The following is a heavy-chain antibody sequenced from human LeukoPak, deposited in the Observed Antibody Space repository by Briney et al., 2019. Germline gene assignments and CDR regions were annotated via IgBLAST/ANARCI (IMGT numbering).Heavy chain of an antibody. J-gene: IGHJ4*02. CDR3: TTDPSNPLYYDILTGYKEFDY. CDR1: GFTFSNAW. D-gene: IGHD3-9*01. V-gene: IGHV3-15*01. Sequence: PGGSLRLSCAASGFTFSNAWMSWVRQAPGKGLEWVGRIKSKTDDGTTDYAAPVKGRFTISRDDSKNTLYLQMNSLKTEDTAVYYCTTDPSNPLYYDILTGYKEFDYWGQGTLVTVSS. CDR2: IKSKTDDGTT.